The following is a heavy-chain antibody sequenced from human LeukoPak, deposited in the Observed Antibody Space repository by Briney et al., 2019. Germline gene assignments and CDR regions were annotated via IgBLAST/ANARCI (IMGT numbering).Heavy chain of an antibody. D-gene: IGHD3-10*01. Sequence: HSGGSLRLPCAASGFTFTSYAMSWVRQAPGKGLEWVSVLSGGGDSTYYADSVKGRFNISRDNSKNTLYLQMNSLRAEDTAVYYSARARRSSHEYYFDNWGQGTLVTVSS. V-gene: IGHV3-23*01. CDR1: GFTFTSYA. CDR2: LSGGGDST. CDR3: ARARRSSHEYYFDN. J-gene: IGHJ4*02.